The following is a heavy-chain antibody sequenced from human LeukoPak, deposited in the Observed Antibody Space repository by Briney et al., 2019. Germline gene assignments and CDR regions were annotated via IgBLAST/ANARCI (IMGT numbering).Heavy chain of an antibody. CDR3: ARDSGSYYGVSDYYYYYMDV. J-gene: IGHJ6*03. Sequence: SETLSLTYTVSGGSISSYYWSWIRQPAGKGLEWIGRIYTSGSTNYNPSLKSRVTMSVDTSKNQFSLKLSSVTAADTAVYYCARDSGSYYGVSDYYYYYMDVWGKGTTVTVSS. CDR1: GGSISSYY. D-gene: IGHD1-26*01. V-gene: IGHV4-4*07. CDR2: IYTSGST.